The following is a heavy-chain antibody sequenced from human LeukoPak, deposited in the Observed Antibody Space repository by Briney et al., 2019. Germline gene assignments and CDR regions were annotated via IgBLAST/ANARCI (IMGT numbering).Heavy chain of an antibody. V-gene: IGHV3-23*01. Sequence: PGGSLRLSCAASAFTFSNYALTWVRQTPGKGLEWVSSITGSDGNTQYADSVKGRFTISRDNSKNTLYLQMNSLRAEDTAIYFCAKHSHRHYHYHYMDVWGTGTTVTVFS. CDR1: AFTFSNYA. J-gene: IGHJ6*03. CDR3: AKHSHRHYHYHYMDV. CDR2: ITGSDGNT. D-gene: IGHD1-26*01.